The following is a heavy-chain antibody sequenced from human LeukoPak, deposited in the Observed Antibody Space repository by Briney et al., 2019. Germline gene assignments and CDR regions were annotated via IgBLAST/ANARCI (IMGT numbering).Heavy chain of an antibody. V-gene: IGHV4-59*11. J-gene: IGHJ3*02. CDR3: ARLLNNDNAGDPDTFDM. D-gene: IGHD2-21*02. Sequence: SETLSLTCTVSGGSISSHYWSWIRQSPERGLEWIGFIYCTGTTRYNPSLRGRVTMSVDSSRNHFSLKLTSMTAADTALYYCARLLNNDNAGDPDTFDMWGQGTMVTVSS. CDR2: IYCTGTT. CDR1: GGSISSHY.